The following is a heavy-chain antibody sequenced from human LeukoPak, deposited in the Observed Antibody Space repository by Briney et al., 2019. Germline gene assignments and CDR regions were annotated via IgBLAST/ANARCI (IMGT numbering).Heavy chain of an antibody. CDR2: IKEDGSEK. V-gene: IGHV3-7*01. CDR1: GFTFSSYW. Sequence: GGSLRLSCAASGFTFSSYWMSWVRQAPGKGLEWVANIKEDGSEKYYVDSVKGRFTISRDNAKNSLYLQMNSLRAADTAVYYCARVCSSCYLTSPRIVGPILGYWGQRTIVTVSS. CDR3: ARVCSSCYLTSPRIVGPILGY. D-gene: IGHD1-26*01. J-gene: IGHJ4*02.